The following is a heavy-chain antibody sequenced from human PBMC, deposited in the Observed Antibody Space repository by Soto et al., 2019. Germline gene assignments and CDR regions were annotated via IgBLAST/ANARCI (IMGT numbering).Heavy chain of an antibody. CDR2: ISATGGST. V-gene: IGHV3-23*01. J-gene: IGHJ5*02. D-gene: IGHD3-16*01. CDR3: VKDSITWGGGVYNWLDP. CDR1: GFTFGSYW. Sequence: GGSLRLSXAASGFTFGSYWMNWVRQAPGKGLEWVSAISATGGSTFYADSVKGRFTISRDNFKNTLYLQINSLRAEDTAKYYCVKDSITWGGGVYNWLDPWGQGTLVTVSS.